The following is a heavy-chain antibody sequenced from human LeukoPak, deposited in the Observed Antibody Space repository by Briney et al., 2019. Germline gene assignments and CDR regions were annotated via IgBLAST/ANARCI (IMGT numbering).Heavy chain of an antibody. J-gene: IGHJ3*02. D-gene: IGHD3-3*01. CDR2: IYYSGST. CDR1: GGPISSYY. V-gene: IGHV4-59*01. CDR3: AREKATYYDFWSGYHDAFDI. Sequence: SETLSLTCTVSGGPISSYYWSWIRQPPGKGLEWIGYIYYSGSTNYNPSLKSRVTISVDTSKNQFSLKLSSVTAADTAVYYCAREKATYYDFWSGYHDAFDIWGQGTMVTVSS.